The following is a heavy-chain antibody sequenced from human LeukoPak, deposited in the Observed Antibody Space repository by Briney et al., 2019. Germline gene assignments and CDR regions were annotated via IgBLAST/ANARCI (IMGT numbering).Heavy chain of an antibody. D-gene: IGHD2-15*01. J-gene: IGHJ3*02. CDR3: ARGGDCSGGSCYITSRSDDAFDI. Sequence: ASVKVSCKASGGTFSSYAISWVRQAPGQGLEWMGGIIPIFGTANYAQKFQGRVTITADESTSTAYMELSSLRSEDTAVYYCARGGDCSGGSCYITSRSDDAFDIWGQGTMVTVSS. V-gene: IGHV1-69*13. CDR2: IIPIFGTA. CDR1: GGTFSSYA.